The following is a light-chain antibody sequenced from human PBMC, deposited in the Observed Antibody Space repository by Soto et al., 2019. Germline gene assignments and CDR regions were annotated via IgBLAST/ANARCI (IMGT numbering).Light chain of an antibody. Sequence: DIVMTQSPDSLAVSLGERATINCKSSQSILYSSNNKNYLAWYQQKPGQPPKLLIYWASTRESGVPDRFTGSGSGKDFTLTISSLQAEDVTVYYCQQYYDTPFTFGGGTKVEI. CDR1: QSILYSSNNKNY. J-gene: IGKJ4*01. V-gene: IGKV4-1*01. CDR2: WAS. CDR3: QQYYDTPFT.